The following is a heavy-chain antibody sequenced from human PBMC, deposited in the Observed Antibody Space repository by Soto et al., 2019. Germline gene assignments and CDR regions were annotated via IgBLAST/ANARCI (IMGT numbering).Heavy chain of an antibody. CDR1: GFTFSSYW. J-gene: IGHJ4*02. CDR2: INSDGSNT. CDR3: ARETERITMVRGTSDH. V-gene: IGHV3-74*01. D-gene: IGHD3-10*01. Sequence: GGSLRLSCAASGFTFSSYWMHWVRQPPGKGLVWVSRINSDGSNTNYADSVKGRFTISRDNAKNTLYLQMNSLRAEDTAVYFCARETERITMVRGTSDHWGQGTLVTVS.